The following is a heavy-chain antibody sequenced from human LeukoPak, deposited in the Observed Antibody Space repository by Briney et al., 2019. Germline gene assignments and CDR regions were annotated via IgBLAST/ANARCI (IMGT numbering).Heavy chain of an antibody. Sequence: GGSLRLSCAASGFTFSDYYMSWIRQAPGKGLEWVSYISSSGSTIYYADSVKGRFTISRDSAKNSLYLQMNSLRADDTAVYYCAGDTYGSGTFEYWGQGTLVTVSS. J-gene: IGHJ4*02. D-gene: IGHD3-10*01. CDR3: AGDTYGSGTFEY. V-gene: IGHV3-11*04. CDR2: ISSSGSTI. CDR1: GFTFSDYY.